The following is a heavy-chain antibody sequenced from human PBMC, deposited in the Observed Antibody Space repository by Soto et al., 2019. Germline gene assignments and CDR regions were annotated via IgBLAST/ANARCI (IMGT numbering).Heavy chain of an antibody. J-gene: IGHJ6*02. CDR1: VFTFRRYA. CDR2: ISGSGGST. V-gene: IGHV3-23*01. D-gene: IGHD3-3*01. CDR3: AKEAIFGVVIAPLYGMDV. Sequence: GPLRLSCAASVFTFRRYAMSWVRQAPGKGLEWVSAISGSGGSTYYADSVKGRFTISRDNSKNTLYLQMNSLRAEDTAVYYCAKEAIFGVVIAPLYGMDVWGQGTTVTVSS.